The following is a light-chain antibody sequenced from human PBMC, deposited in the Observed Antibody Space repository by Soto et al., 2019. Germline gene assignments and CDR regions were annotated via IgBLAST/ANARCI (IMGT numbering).Light chain of an antibody. CDR3: QQADSLPT. V-gene: IGKV1-12*01. CDR2: SAS. J-gene: IGKJ4*01. Sequence: DIQMTQSPSSVSASVWGSVTITCRASQEIAGWLAWYQQKPGKPPKLLISSASTLQRGVPSRFSGSGYWPYFTLTISSLHHEDCATFYCQQADSLPTFGGGTKVEI. CDR1: QEIAGW.